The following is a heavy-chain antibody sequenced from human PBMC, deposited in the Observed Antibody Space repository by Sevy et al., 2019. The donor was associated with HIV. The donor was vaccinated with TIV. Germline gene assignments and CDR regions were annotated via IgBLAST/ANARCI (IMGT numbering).Heavy chain of an antibody. V-gene: IGHV3-48*02. CDR2: IRSDSSVM. Sequence: GGSLRLSCVASGFRFSDEPMSWVRQAPGKGLEWIANIRSDSSVMSYADTVRGRFTVSRDNARNSLSLQLNSLRDEDTALHYCVRDTQFGFDYWGQGTLVTVSS. D-gene: IGHD3-16*01. J-gene: IGHJ4*02. CDR1: GFRFSDEP. CDR3: VRDTQFGFDY.